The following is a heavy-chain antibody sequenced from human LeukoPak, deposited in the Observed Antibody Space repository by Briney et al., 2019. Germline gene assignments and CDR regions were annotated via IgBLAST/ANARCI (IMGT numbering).Heavy chain of an antibody. D-gene: IGHD5-18*01. CDR1: GFSFISYW. CDR2: IKEDGSEK. J-gene: IGHJ3*01. CDR3: ARDPGYSAFDV. Sequence: PGGSLRLSCIASGFSFISYWMSWVRPAPREGPVFVANIKEDGSEKSYVDFAKGRFTISRDNAKNSVSLQMNSLRAEDTAVYYCARDPGYSAFDVWGQGINVIVSS. V-gene: IGHV3-7*01.